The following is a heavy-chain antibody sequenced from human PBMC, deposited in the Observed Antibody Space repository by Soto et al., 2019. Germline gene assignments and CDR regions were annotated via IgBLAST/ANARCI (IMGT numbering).Heavy chain of an antibody. CDR2: MYYRGST. D-gene: IGHD5-12*01. CDR3: ARHRVPSVYDPIPGCFDS. CDR1: GGSINNNDHF. J-gene: IGHJ4*02. V-gene: IGHV4-39*01. Sequence: PSETLSLTCTVSGGSINNNDHFWAWIRQPPGRGLEWIGTMYYRGSTHHNPSLKSRVTMSVDTSQSRFSLKLTSVTAADTAVYYCARHRVPSVYDPIPGCFDSWGQGILVTVSS.